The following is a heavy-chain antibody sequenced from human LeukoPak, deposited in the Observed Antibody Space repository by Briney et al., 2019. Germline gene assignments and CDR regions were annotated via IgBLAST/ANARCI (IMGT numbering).Heavy chain of an antibody. Sequence: GGSLRLSCAASGFTFSSYSMNWVRQAPGKGLEWVSSISSSSSYIYYADSVKGRFTISRDNAKNSLYLQMNSLRAEDTAVYYCAISVVRPAPFDFWGQGTLVTVSS. D-gene: IGHD2-15*01. V-gene: IGHV3-21*01. J-gene: IGHJ4*02. CDR1: GFTFSSYS. CDR3: AISVVRPAPFDF. CDR2: ISSSSSYI.